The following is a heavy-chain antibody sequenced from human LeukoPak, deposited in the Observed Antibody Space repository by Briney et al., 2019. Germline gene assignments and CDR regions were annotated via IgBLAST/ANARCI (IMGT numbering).Heavy chain of an antibody. D-gene: IGHD7-27*01. J-gene: IGHJ4*02. CDR2: MSPNNDDT. CDR1: VYNFNNLD. V-gene: IGHV1-8*03. Sequence: GASVTVSFMSSVYNFNNLDINWVRQAPGQGLEWMGWMSPNNDDTGYAQKFQGRITFTRNTAISTVYMELSSLRSEDTAVYYCARGVDAGVDYWGQGTLVTVSS. CDR3: ARGVDAGVDY.